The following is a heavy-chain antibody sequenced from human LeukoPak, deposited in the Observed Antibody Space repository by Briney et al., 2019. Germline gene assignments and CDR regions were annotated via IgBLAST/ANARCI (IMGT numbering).Heavy chain of an antibody. CDR3: AKGFPLFGRLDYYMDV. CDR2: ISNSGSTR. Sequence: GGSLRLSCAASGFTFSDYYMNWIRQAPGRGLEWISYISNSGSTRYYADSVKGRFTISRDNSKNTLYLQMNSLRAEDTAVYYCAKGFPLFGRLDYYMDVWGKGTTVTVSS. J-gene: IGHJ6*03. D-gene: IGHD3-10*01. CDR1: GFTFSDYY. V-gene: IGHV3-11*04.